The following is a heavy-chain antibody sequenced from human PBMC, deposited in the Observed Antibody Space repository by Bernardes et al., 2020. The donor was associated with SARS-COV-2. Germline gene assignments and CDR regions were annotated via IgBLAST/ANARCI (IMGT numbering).Heavy chain of an antibody. CDR1: GYTFISYG. D-gene: IGHD1-26*01. J-gene: IGHJ6*02. V-gene: IGHV1-18*01. CDR2: IGAYNGDT. CDR3: ATEGGGYSSYYYGLDV. Sequence: ASVKVSCKASGYTFISYGISWVRQAPGQGLEWMGWIGAYNGDTNYAQRLHGRVTMTTDTSTRTAYMDLRSLTSDDTAVYYCATEGGGYSSYYYGLDVWGRGTTVTISS.